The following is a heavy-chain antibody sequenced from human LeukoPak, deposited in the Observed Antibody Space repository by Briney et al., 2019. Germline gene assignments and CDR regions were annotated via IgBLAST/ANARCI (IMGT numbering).Heavy chain of an antibody. V-gene: IGHV4-39*07. J-gene: IGHJ4*02. Sequence: SETLSLTCTVSGGSISSSSYYWGWIRQPPGKGLEWIGSIYYSGSTYYNPSLKSRVTISVDTSKNQFSLKLSSVTAADTAVYYCARDSDDFWSGYYDYWGQGALVTVSS. CDR3: ARDSDDFWSGYYDY. CDR2: IYYSGST. D-gene: IGHD3-3*01. CDR1: GGSISSSSYY.